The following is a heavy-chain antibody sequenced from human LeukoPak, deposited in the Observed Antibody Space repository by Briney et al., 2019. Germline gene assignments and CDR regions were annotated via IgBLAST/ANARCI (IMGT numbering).Heavy chain of an antibody. V-gene: IGHV3-74*01. CDR2: INTDGSTT. CDR3: VGDPGDY. J-gene: IGHJ4*02. CDR1: GFTFSGYY. Sequence: GGSLRLSCAASGFTFSGYYMHWVRQAPGKGLVWVSRINTDGSTTRYADSVKGRFTISRDNAKNSLYLQMNTLRAEDTAVYYCVGDPGDYWGXGTXVTXXS. D-gene: IGHD3-16*01.